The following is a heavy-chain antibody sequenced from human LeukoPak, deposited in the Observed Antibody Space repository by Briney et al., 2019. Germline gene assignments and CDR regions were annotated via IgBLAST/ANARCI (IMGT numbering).Heavy chain of an antibody. CDR2: MNPNSGNT. J-gene: IGHJ4*02. CDR3: ARIYCSVVVAATRGCYFDS. D-gene: IGHD2-15*01. V-gene: IGHV1-8*01. CDR1: GYSFTNYD. Sequence: ASVKISCKASGYSFTNYDINWVRQATGQGLEWMGWMNPNSGNTGLAQKFQGRVTMTRNTSIITAHMELSSLTSEDTAVYYCARIYCSVVVAATRGCYFDSWGQGTLVTVSS.